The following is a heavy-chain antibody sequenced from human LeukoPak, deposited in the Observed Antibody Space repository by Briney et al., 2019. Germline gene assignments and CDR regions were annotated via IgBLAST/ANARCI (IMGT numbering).Heavy chain of an antibody. CDR3: AIRGYSYGYSLFDY. V-gene: IGHV4-39*01. D-gene: IGHD5-18*01. J-gene: IGHJ4*02. CDR2: IYYSGST. CDR1: GGSISSSSYY. Sequence: SETLSLTCTVSGGSISSSSYYWGWIRQPPGKGLEWIGSIYYSGSTYYNPSLESRVTISVDTSKNQFSLKLSSVTAADTAVYYCAIRGYSYGYSLFDYWGQGTLVTVSS.